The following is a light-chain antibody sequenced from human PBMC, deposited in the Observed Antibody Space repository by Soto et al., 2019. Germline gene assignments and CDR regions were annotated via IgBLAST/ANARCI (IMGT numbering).Light chain of an antibody. J-gene: IGKJ2*01. CDR2: DAS. V-gene: IGKV1-9*01. Sequence: IQLTQSPSSLSTSVGDRVTITCRASQAISSYLVWFQQKPGKAPKVLIYDASTLQSGVPSRFSGSGSGTDFTLTISSLQPEDFATYYCQELYSYPYTFGQGTKLEIK. CDR3: QELYSYPYT. CDR1: QAISSY.